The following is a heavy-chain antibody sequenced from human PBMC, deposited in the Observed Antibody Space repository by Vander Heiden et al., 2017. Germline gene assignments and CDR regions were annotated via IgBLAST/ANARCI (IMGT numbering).Heavy chain of an antibody. J-gene: IGHJ6*02. V-gene: IGHV4-34*01. D-gene: IGHD3-3*01. Sequence: QVQLQQWGAGLLKPSETLSLTCAVYGGSFSGYYWSWIRQPPGKGLEWIGEINHSGSTNYNPSLKSRVTISVDTSKNQFSLKLSSVTAADTAVYYCAATQPTYYDFWSGYSYGMDVWGQGTTVTVSS. CDR2: INHSGST. CDR3: AATQPTYYDFWSGYSYGMDV. CDR1: GGSFSGYY.